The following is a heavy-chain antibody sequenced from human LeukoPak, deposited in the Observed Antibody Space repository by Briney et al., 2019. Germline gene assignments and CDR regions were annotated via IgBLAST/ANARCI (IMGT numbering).Heavy chain of an antibody. CDR2: SSWNSGSI. V-gene: IGHV3-9*01. CDR1: GWTVVHCA. CDR3: AKGREWLVDHMDV. J-gene: IGHJ6*03. Sequence: GGTLRLSCVASGWTVVHCAMQWVGQAAAKGLEWVSGSSWNSGSIGYADSVKARLTISRHNPKHSLYLQMNSLRAEDTALYYCAKGREWLVDHMDVWGKGTTVTISS. D-gene: IGHD6-19*01.